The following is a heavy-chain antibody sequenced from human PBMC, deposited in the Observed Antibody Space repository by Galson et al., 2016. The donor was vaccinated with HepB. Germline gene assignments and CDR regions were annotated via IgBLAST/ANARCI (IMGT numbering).Heavy chain of an antibody. D-gene: IGHD2-21*02. Sequence: SLRLSCAASGFPFSSYGMHWVRQAPGKGLEWVAVISYDGSDKYFADSVKGRFTISRDNSKNTLYLQMNSLRAEETAVYYCANLAYCGCDCYYGYDAFDIWGQGTMVTVSS. CDR3: ANLAYCGCDCYYGYDAFDI. CDR2: ISYDGSDK. CDR1: GFPFSSYG. V-gene: IGHV3-30*18. J-gene: IGHJ3*02.